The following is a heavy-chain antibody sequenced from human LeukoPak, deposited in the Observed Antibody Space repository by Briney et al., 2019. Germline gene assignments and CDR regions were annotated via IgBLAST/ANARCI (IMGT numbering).Heavy chain of an antibody. D-gene: IGHD5-12*01. CDR2: INSDGSST. CDR1: GFTFSSYS. J-gene: IGHJ4*02. V-gene: IGHV3-23*01. CDR3: AKDRLRESYDYFYYFDY. Sequence: GGSLRLSCAASGFTFSSYSMNWVRQAPGKGLVWVSRINSDGSSTYYADSVKGRFTISRDNSKNTLYLQMNSLRAEDTAVYYCAKDRLRESYDYFYYFDYWGQGTLVTVSS.